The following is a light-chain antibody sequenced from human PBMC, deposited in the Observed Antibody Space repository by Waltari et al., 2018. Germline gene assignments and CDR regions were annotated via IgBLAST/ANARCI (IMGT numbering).Light chain of an antibody. J-gene: IGKJ1*01. CDR2: ETY. Sequence: EIVLTQSPGTLSLSPGERATLSCRASQSVGKYLAWYQQKPGQAPRLLIYETYRRATGTPDRFSGSGSGTDFSLTISRREPEDFAVYYCQKYESLPATFGQGTTVEIK. CDR1: QSVGKY. V-gene: IGKV3-20*01. CDR3: QKYESLPAT.